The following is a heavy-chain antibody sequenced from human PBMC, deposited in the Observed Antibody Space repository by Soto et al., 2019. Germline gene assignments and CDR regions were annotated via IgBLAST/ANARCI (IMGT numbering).Heavy chain of an antibody. D-gene: IGHD2-15*01. V-gene: IGHV5-10-1*01. CDR1: GYSFTSYW. Sequence: LKISCKGSGYSFTSYWISWVRQMPGKGLEWMGRIDPSDSYTNYSPSFQGHVTISADKSISTAYLQWSSLKASDTAMYYCARRASWGSGGSCCYGMDVWGQGTTVTVSS. J-gene: IGHJ6*02. CDR2: IDPSDSYT. CDR3: ARRASWGSGGSCCYGMDV.